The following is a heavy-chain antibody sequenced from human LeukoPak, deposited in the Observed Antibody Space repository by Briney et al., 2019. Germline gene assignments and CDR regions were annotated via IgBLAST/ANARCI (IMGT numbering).Heavy chain of an antibody. Sequence: GGSLRLSCAASGFTFSSYIMNWVRQAPGKGLEWVSSIFSSGSYIYYADSVKGRFTISRDNAKNTLYLQMNSLRAADTAVYYCARVRDVWTGTIGPTDYSGQGTLVTASS. V-gene: IGHV3-21*01. CDR2: IFSSGSYI. CDR3: ARVRDVWTGTIGPTDY. D-gene: IGHD1-7*01. J-gene: IGHJ4*02. CDR1: GFTFSSYI.